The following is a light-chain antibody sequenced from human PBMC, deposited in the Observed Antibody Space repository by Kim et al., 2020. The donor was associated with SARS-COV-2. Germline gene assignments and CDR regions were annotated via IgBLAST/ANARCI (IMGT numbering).Light chain of an antibody. CDR3: EQYYSTPPS. J-gene: IGKJ2*03. CDR1: QTVLYNSNKKNY. Sequence: RATLNCKSSQTVLYNSNKKNYIAWYQQKPGQAPKLLIYWASIRESGVCDRFRGSGSETDFTLPISSLQAEDVAVYYCEQYYSTPPSCGQGTKLEIK. V-gene: IGKV4-1*01. CDR2: WAS.